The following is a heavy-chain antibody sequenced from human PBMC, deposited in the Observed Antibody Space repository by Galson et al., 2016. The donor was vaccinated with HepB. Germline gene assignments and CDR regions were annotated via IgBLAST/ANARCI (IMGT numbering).Heavy chain of an antibody. CDR1: GYSFTSHA. V-gene: IGHV7-4-1*02. J-gene: IGHJ4*02. CDR2: IHTKTGSP. D-gene: IGHD4-17*01. Sequence: SVKVSCKASGYSFTSHAINWVRHAPGQGLEYMWWIHTKTGSPTYAQGFTGRFVFSLDTSVNTAYLPITNLRADDTAVYFCARNPLDYDLELFDFWGQGTLVTVSS. CDR3: ARNPLDYDLELFDF.